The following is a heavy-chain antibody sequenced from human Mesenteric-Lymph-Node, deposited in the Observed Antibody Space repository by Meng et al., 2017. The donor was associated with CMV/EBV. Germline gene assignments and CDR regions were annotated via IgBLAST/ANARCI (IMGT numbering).Heavy chain of an antibody. CDR2: INPNSGGT. J-gene: IGHJ4*02. V-gene: IGHV1-2*02. D-gene: IGHD2-2*01. CDR3: ARGYCSSTTCGRGPEHYLDS. Sequence: ASVKVSCKASGYTFTGHYIHWVRQAPGQGLEWLGWINPNSGGTKYAQKLQGRVTMTRDTSITAAYMELTRLKSDDTAMYYCARGYCSSTTCGRGPEHYLDSWGQGTLVTVSS. CDR1: GYTFTGHY.